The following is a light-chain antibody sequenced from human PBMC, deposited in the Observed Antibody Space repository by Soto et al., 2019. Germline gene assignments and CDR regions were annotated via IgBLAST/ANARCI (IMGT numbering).Light chain of an antibody. CDR3: NSYAGSNNLGV. J-gene: IGLJ2*01. Sequence: QSVLTQPPSASGSPGQSVTISCTGTSSDVGGYNYVSWYQQHPGKAPKLMIYEVTKRPSGVPDRFSGFKSGNTASLTVSGLQAEDEADYYCNSYAGSNNLGVFGGGTKVTVL. CDR2: EVT. V-gene: IGLV2-8*01. CDR1: SSDVGGYNY.